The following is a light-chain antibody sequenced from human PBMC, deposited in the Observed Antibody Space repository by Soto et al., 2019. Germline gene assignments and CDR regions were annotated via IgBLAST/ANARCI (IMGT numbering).Light chain of an antibody. V-gene: IGKV1D-13*01. CDR3: QQHSNYPRT. CDR1: EGIGNT. J-gene: IGKJ1*01. Sequence: AILMTQSPSSLSASVGDRVTISCRASEGIGNTLAWYQQKPGKPPKLLIYDASTLKSGVPPRFSGSGSGTEFTLTISSLQPDDSAAYYCQQHSNYPRTFGQGTKVDNK. CDR2: DAS.